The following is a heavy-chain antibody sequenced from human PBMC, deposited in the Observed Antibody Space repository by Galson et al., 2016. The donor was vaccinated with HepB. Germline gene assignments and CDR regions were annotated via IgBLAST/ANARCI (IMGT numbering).Heavy chain of an antibody. J-gene: IGHJ3*02. CDR1: GFTFTDHA. V-gene: IGHV3-23*01. CDR3: ASIRVGATLVGAFDI. CDR2: VSGNGGTI. D-gene: IGHD1-26*01. Sequence: SLRLSCAASGFTFTDHAMSWVRLVPGKGLEWVAVVSGNGGTIYYSDSVKGRFTISRDNAKNTLYLQMNSLRAEDTAVYYCASIRVGATLVGAFDIWGQGTMVTVSS.